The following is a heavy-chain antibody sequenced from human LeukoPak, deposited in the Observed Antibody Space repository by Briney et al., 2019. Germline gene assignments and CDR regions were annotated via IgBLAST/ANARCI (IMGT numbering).Heavy chain of an antibody. CDR3: ARVSQRYSSGWYIGYYYYYMDV. CDR2: ISAYNGNT. V-gene: IGHV1-18*01. CDR1: GGTFSSYA. J-gene: IGHJ6*03. Sequence: GSSVKVSCKASGGTFSSYAISWVRQAPGQGLEWMGWISAYNGNTNYAQKLQGRVTMTTDTSTSTAYMELRSLRSDDTAVYYCARVSQRYSSGWYIGYYYYYMDVWGKGTTVTISS. D-gene: IGHD6-19*01.